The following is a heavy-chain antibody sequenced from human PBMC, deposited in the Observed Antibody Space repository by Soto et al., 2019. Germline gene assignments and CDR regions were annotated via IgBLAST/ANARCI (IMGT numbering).Heavy chain of an antibody. J-gene: IGHJ4*02. Sequence: QVQLVESGGGLVKPGGSLRLSCAASGFTFSDYYMSWIRQAPGKGLEWVSYISSSGSTIYYADSVKGRFTISRDNAKNSLYLQMNSLRAEDTAVYYCARDPTNRRYSGYSPGAYYFDYWGQGTLVTVSS. D-gene: IGHD5-12*01. V-gene: IGHV3-11*01. CDR3: ARDPTNRRYSGYSPGAYYFDY. CDR2: ISSSGSTI. CDR1: GFTFSDYY.